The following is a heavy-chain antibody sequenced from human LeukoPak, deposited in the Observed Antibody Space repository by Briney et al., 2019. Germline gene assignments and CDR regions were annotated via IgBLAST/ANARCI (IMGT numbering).Heavy chain of an antibody. Sequence: ASVKVSCKASGYTFTSYGISWVRQAPGQGLEWMGGIIPIFGTANYAQKFQGRVTITADESTSTAYMELSSLRSEDTAVYYCARGGGDYLYYFDYWGQGTLVTVSS. D-gene: IGHD4-17*01. V-gene: IGHV1-69*13. CDR2: IIPIFGTA. CDR3: ARGGGDYLYYFDY. CDR1: GYTFTSYG. J-gene: IGHJ4*02.